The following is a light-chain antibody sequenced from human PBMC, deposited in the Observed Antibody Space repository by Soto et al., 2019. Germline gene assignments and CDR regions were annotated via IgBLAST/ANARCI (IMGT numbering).Light chain of an antibody. CDR2: AAS. CDR3: QQYGSSGT. CDR1: QSVSSNY. J-gene: IGKJ1*01. Sequence: EIVLTQSPGTLSLSPGDRGTLSCRASQSVSSNYLAWYQQKPGQAPRLLIYAASSRATGIPDRFSGSGSGTDFSLTISRLEPEDFAVYYCQQYGSSGTFGQGTKVDIK. V-gene: IGKV3-20*01.